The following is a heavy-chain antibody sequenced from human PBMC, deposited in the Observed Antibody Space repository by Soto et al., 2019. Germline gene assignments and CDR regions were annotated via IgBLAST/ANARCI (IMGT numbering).Heavy chain of an antibody. D-gene: IGHD3-9*01. J-gene: IGHJ3*02. V-gene: IGHV1-18*01. CDR3: AREGNFDYDYTFDI. CDR1: GYTFTSYG. Sequence: ASVKVSCKASGYTFTSYGISWVRQAPGQGLEWMEWISAYNGYTNYAQNLQGRVTMTTDTSTSTVYMELRSLRSDDTAVYYCAREGNFDYDYTFDIWGQGTMVTVSS. CDR2: ISAYNGYT.